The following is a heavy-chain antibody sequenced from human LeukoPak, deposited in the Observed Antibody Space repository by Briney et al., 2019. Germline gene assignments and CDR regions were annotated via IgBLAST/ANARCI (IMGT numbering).Heavy chain of an antibody. D-gene: IGHD3-22*01. CDR3: AKGGSITVMVVTPDAFDI. Sequence: GGSLRLSCAASGFTFSTYSMNWVRQAPGKGLEWVSGISGSGGSTYYADSVKGRFTISRDNSKNTVYLQMNSLRGDDTAVYYCAKGGSITVMVVTPDAFDIWGQGTMVTVSS. CDR2: ISGSGGST. J-gene: IGHJ3*02. V-gene: IGHV3-23*01. CDR1: GFTFSTYS.